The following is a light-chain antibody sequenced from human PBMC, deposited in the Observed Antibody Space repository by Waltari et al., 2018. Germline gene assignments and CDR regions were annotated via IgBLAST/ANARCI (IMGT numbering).Light chain of an antibody. V-gene: IGKV3-20*01. CDR2: GAS. Sequence: EIVLTQSPGTLSLSPGERATLPCRASQSVSSSYLAWYQQKPGQAPRLLIYGASSRATGITDRFSGSGSGTDFTLTISRLEPEDFAVYYCQQYGSSPRTFGQGTKVEIK. CDR3: QQYGSSPRT. J-gene: IGKJ1*01. CDR1: QSVSSSY.